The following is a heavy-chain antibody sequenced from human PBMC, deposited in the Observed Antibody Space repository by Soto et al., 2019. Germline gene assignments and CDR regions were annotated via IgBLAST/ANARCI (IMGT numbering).Heavy chain of an antibody. Sequence: QVQLVQSGAEMKKPGASVKVSCKASGYTFSTYGITWVRQAPGQGLDWMGWINPLKGDTNSEARFQDRVTMTTDTSTRTAYMELRSLRSDYTAVYYCARVKVPAAILGAFDLWGQGTLVTVSS. D-gene: IGHD2-2*01. CDR2: INPLKGDT. J-gene: IGHJ3*01. CDR3: ARVKVPAAILGAFDL. CDR1: GYTFSTYG. V-gene: IGHV1-18*01.